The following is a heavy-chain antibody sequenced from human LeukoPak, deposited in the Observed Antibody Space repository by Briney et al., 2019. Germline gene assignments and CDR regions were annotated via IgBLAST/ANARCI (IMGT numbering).Heavy chain of an antibody. Sequence: GVSLRLSCAASGFSFSSYEMNWVRQAPGKGLEWLSYIGSSGSPIYYADSVKGRFTISRDNAKNSLYLQMNSLRAEDTAVYYCAGDKEIVVTMDGGDYWGQGTLVTVSS. CDR2: IGSSGSPI. CDR1: GFSFSSYE. J-gene: IGHJ4*02. V-gene: IGHV3-48*03. CDR3: AGDKEIVVTMDGGDY. D-gene: IGHD3-3*01.